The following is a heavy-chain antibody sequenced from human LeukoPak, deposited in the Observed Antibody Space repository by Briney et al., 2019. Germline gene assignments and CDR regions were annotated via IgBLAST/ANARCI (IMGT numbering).Heavy chain of an antibody. CDR1: GFTFSTNA. CDR2: ISSSGSTI. J-gene: IGHJ4*02. V-gene: IGHV3-48*03. CDR3: ARDIGSLEYFDY. Sequence: PGGSLRLSCAASGFTFSTNAMSWVRQAPGKGLEWVSYISSSGSTIYYADSVKGRFTISRDNAKNSLYLQMNSLRAEDTAVYYCARDIGSLEYFDYWGQGTLVTVSS. D-gene: IGHD1-1*01.